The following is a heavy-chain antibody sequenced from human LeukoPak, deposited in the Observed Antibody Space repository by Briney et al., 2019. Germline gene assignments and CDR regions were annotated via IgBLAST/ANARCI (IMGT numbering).Heavy chain of an antibody. CDR3: ARGQDYYGSGNYYNYFDY. V-gene: IGHV4-39*07. CDR1: GGSISSSSYY. CDR2: IYYSGST. Sequence: SETLSLTCTVSGGSISSSSYYWGWIRQPPGKGLEWIGSIYYSGSTYYNPSLKSRVTISVDTSKNQFSLKLSSVTAADTAVYYCARGQDYYGSGNYYNYFDYWGQGTRVTVSS. D-gene: IGHD3-10*01. J-gene: IGHJ4*02.